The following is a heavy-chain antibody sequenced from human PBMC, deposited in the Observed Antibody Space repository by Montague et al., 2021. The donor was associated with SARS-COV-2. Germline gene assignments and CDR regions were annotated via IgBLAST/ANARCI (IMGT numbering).Heavy chain of an antibody. J-gene: IGHJ2*01. Sequence: SLRLSCAASGFTFSIYAIHWVRQAPGKGLEYVSAIGDRGINTYYADSVKGRFTISRDDSKNTVYLQMGSLKTEDMAVYYCAKEVPRWYLDLRGRGTPVTVSS. CDR3: AKEVPRWYLDL. CDR1: GFTFSIYA. V-gene: IGHV3-64*02. CDR2: IGDRGINT.